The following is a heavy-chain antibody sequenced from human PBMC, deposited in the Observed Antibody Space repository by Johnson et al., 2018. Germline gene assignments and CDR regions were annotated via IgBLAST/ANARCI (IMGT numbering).Heavy chain of an antibody. D-gene: IGHD2-2*01. V-gene: IGHV3-30*18. CDR3: GKEEIVVVPAAPDYYYYMDV. CDR2: ISHDGTNQ. Sequence: VQLVESGGGVVQPGRSLRLSCAASGFTFSSYGMHWVRQAPGKGLEWVSVISHDGTNQFYTDSVKGRFTISRDNSKNTLYLQMNSLRAGDTAVYYCGKEEIVVVPAAPDYYYYMDVWGKGTTVTVSS. J-gene: IGHJ6*03. CDR1: GFTFSSYG.